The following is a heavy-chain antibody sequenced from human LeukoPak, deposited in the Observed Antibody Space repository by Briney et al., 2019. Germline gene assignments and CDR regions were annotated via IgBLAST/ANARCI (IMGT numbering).Heavy chain of an antibody. V-gene: IGHV3-23*01. CDR2: ISGSGGNT. D-gene: IGHD6-13*01. CDR1: GFTFSSYA. Sequence: GGSLRLSCAASGFTFSSYAMSWVRQAPEKGLEWVSGISGSGGNTYYADSVKGRFTISRDNSKNTLYLQMNSLRAEDTAIYYCAKMPVSYSSGWSTFDYWGQGTLVTVSS. CDR3: AKMPVSYSSGWSTFDY. J-gene: IGHJ4*02.